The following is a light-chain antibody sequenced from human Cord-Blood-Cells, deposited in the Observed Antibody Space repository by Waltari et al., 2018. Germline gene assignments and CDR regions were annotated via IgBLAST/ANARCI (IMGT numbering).Light chain of an antibody. CDR3: SSYAGSNNFVV. J-gene: IGLJ2*01. V-gene: IGLV2-8*01. Sequence: QSALPQPPSASGSPGQSVTISCTGTSSDVGGYNYVSWYQQHPGKAPKLMIYEVSKRPSGVPDCFAGSKSGNTASLTVSGLQAEDEADYYCSSYAGSNNFVVFGGGTKLTVL. CDR1: SSDVGGYNY. CDR2: EVS.